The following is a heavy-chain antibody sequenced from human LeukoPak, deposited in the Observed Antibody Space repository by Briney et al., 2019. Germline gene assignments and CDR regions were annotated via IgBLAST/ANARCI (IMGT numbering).Heavy chain of an antibody. Sequence: SETLSLTCTVSGGSMSSYYWSWIRQPPGKGLEWIGYISYIGSTNYNPSLKSRVTISVDTSKNQFSLKLSSVTAADTAVYYCARAVGVGRGTYFDLWGRGTLVTVSS. V-gene: IGHV4-59*08. CDR2: ISYIGST. CDR1: GGSMSSYY. CDR3: ARAVGVGRGTYFDL. D-gene: IGHD1-1*01. J-gene: IGHJ2*01.